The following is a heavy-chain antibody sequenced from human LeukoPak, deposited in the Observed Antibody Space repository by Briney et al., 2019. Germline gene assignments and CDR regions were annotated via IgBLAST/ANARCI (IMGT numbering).Heavy chain of an antibody. CDR3: ARFRYDSNGLLRAFDY. J-gene: IGHJ4*02. Sequence: ETLSLTCTVSDGSIINYYWGWVRQAPGKGLEWVANINQDGSHKYYVDSVKGRFTISRDNAKSSLYVQMNSLRAEDTAVYFCARFRYDSNGLLRAFDYWGQGTLVTVSS. V-gene: IGHV3-7*01. CDR2: INQDGSHK. CDR1: DGSIINYY. D-gene: IGHD3-22*01.